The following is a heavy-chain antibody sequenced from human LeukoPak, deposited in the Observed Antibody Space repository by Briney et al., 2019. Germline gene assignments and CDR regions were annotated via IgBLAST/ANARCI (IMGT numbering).Heavy chain of an antibody. V-gene: IGHV4-59*01. Sequence: SETLSLTCTVSGGSISDYYWDWIRQPPGKGLEWIGYIYYSGSTNYNPSLKSRVTISVDTSKNQFSLKLSSVTAADTAVYYCARGRKTGMDVWGQGTTVTVSS. CDR2: IYYSGST. J-gene: IGHJ6*02. CDR3: ARGRKTGMDV. D-gene: IGHD1-14*01. CDR1: GGSISDYY.